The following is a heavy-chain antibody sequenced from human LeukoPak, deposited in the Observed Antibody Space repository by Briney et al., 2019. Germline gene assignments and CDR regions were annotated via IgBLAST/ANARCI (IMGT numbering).Heavy chain of an antibody. CDR2: ISSSGSTI. J-gene: IGHJ4*02. D-gene: IGHD2-21*02. CDR1: GFTFSDYY. Sequence: PGGPLRLSCAASGFTFSDYYMSWIRQAPGKGLEWVSYISSSGSTIYYADPVKGRFTISRDNAKKSMYLQMNSLRAEDTAAYYCARYGGGDHYYFDYWGQGTLVTVSS. V-gene: IGHV3-11*04. CDR3: ARYGGGDHYYFDY.